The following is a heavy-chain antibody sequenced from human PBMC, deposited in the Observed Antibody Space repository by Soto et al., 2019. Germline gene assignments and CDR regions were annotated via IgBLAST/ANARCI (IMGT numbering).Heavy chain of an antibody. Sequence: SETLSLTCAVYGGSFSGYYWSWIRQPPGKGLEWIGEINHSGSTNYNPSLKSRVTISVDTSKNQFSLKLSSVTAADTAVYYCARAIKLGYCSSTSCYAGHSGYDRRGYFDYWGQGTLVTVSS. V-gene: IGHV4-34*01. J-gene: IGHJ4*02. CDR1: GGSFSGYY. D-gene: IGHD2-2*01. CDR3: ARAIKLGYCSSTSCYAGHSGYDRRGYFDY. CDR2: INHSGST.